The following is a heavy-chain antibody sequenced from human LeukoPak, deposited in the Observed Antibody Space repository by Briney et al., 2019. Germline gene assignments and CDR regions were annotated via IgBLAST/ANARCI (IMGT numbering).Heavy chain of an antibody. D-gene: IGHD3-22*01. V-gene: IGHV4-39*01. CDR3: ARLWNRPRITMIVVVDAQIDY. J-gene: IGHJ4*02. CDR1: GGSISSSSSYC. CDR2: IYYSGNT. Sequence: SETLSLTCTVSGGSISSSSSYCWGWIREPPGKGLAWIGSIYYSGNTYYNPSLESRVTRAVDTTKNQFSLKLCSVTAAYTAVYYCARLWNRPRITMIVVVDAQIDYWGQGTLVTVSS.